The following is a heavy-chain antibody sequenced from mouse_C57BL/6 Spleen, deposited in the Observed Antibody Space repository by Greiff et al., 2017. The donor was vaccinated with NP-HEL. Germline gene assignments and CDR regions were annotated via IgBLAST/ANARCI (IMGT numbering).Heavy chain of an antibody. J-gene: IGHJ3*01. CDR3: AIYYYGRTWFAY. CDR1: GYAFSSYW. D-gene: IGHD1-1*01. CDR2: IYPGDGDT. Sequence: VQLQQSGGELVKPGASVKISCKASGYAFSSYWMNWVKQRPGKGLEWIGQIYPGDGDTNYNGKFKGKATLTADKSSSTAYMQLSSLTSEDSAVYFCAIYYYGRTWFAYWGQGTLVTVSA. V-gene: IGHV1-80*01.